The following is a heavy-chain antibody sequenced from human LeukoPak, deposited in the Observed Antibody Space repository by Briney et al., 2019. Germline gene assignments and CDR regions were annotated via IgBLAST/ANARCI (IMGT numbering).Heavy chain of an antibody. CDR1: GGSISSYY. CDR3: ARDRWDDYSNCLNWFDP. J-gene: IGHJ5*02. D-gene: IGHD4-11*01. V-gene: IGHV4-59*01. Sequence: SETLSLTCTVSGGSISSYYWSWIRQPPGKGLEWVGYIYYSGSTNYNPSLKSRVTISVDTSKNQFSLKLSSVTAADTAVYYCARDRWDDYSNCLNWFDPWGQGTLVTVSS. CDR2: IYYSGST.